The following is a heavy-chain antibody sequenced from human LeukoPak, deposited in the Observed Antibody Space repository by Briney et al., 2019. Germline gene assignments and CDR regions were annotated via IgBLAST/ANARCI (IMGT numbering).Heavy chain of an antibody. CDR1: GGSISSYY. CDR3: AGDKRYQLLLGYYMDV. CDR2: IYTSGST. J-gene: IGHJ6*03. D-gene: IGHD2-2*01. V-gene: IGHV4-4*07. Sequence: PSETLSLTCTVSGGSISSYYWSWIRQPAGKGLEWIGRIYTSGSTNYNPSLKSRVTMSVDTSKNQFSLKLSSVTAADTAVYYCAGDKRYQLLLGYYMDVWGKGTTVTVSS.